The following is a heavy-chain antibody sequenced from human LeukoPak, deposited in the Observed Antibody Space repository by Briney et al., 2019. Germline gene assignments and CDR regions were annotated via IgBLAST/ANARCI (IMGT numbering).Heavy chain of an antibody. J-gene: IGHJ4*02. D-gene: IGHD6-19*01. CDR3: ARVDGIAVAGLDY. Sequence: SETLSLTCTVSGDSMGRYYWSFIRQPPGKGLEWIGYIYSSGSTNYNPSLKSRVTISVDTSKNQFSLKLSSVTAADTAVYYCARVDGIAVAGLDYWGQGTLVTVSS. CDR1: GDSMGRYY. CDR2: IYSSGST. V-gene: IGHV4-59*01.